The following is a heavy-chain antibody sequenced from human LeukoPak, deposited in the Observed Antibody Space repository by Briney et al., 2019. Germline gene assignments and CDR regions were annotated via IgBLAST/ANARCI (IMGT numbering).Heavy chain of an antibody. CDR2: INPNSGGT. V-gene: IGHV1-2*02. D-gene: IGHD3-3*01. CDR3: ARVRDFWSGYSYGMDV. Sequence: ASVKVSCKASGYTSTGYYMHWVRQAPGQGLEWMGWINPNSGGTNYAQKFQGRVTMTRDTSISTAYMELSRLRSDDTAVYYCARVRDFWSGYSYGMDVWGQGTTVTVSS. CDR1: GYTSTGYY. J-gene: IGHJ6*02.